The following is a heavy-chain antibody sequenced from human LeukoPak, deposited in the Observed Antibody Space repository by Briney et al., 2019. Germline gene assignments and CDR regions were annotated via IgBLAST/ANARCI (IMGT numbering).Heavy chain of an antibody. J-gene: IGHJ5*02. V-gene: IGHV4-34*01. D-gene: IGHD1-26*01. CDR1: GESLNGHC. CDR3: AKNGQSGFSFDP. CDR2: GSERGGT. Sequence: SETLSLTCAVYGESLNGHCWSWLRQSPGKGLEWIGEGSERGGTKFNPSLKSRVTISADTSKNQFSLKLSSVTAADTAVYHCAKNGQSGFSFDPWGRGTLVTVSS.